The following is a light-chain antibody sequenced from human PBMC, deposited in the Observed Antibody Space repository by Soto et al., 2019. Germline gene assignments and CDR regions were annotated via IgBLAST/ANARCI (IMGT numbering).Light chain of an antibody. Sequence: QSALTQPPSVSAAPGQKVTISCSGSSSNIGGNSVSWYQQLPGTAPKLLIYDDSKRPSGIPDRFSGSKSGTSATLGITGFQTGDEADYYCGSWDSSLSAYVFGTGTKGTVL. CDR1: SSNIGGNS. J-gene: IGLJ1*01. V-gene: IGLV1-51*01. CDR3: GSWDSSLSAYV. CDR2: DDS.